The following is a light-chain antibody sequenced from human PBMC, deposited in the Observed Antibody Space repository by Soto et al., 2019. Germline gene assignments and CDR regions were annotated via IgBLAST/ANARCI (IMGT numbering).Light chain of an antibody. CDR3: QQYNNWPPGT. CDR1: QSVSSN. V-gene: IGKV3-15*01. Sequence: EIVMTQSPATLSVSPGERATLSCRASQSVSSNLAWYQQKPGQAPRLLIYGASTRATGIPARFSGSWSGTEFTLTISSLQSEDVAVYYCQQYNNWPPGTFGQGTKVEIK. J-gene: IGKJ1*01. CDR2: GAS.